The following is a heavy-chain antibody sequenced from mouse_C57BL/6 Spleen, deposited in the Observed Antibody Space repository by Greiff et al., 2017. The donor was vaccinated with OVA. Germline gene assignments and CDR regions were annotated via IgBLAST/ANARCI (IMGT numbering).Heavy chain of an antibody. CDR1: GYTFTSCW. CDR3: ARSNWDY. Sequence: QVQLQQPGAELVMPGASVKLSCKASGYTFTSCWMHWVKQRPGQGLEWIGEIDPSDSYTNYNQKFKGKSTLTVDKSSSTAYMQLSSLTSEDSAVYYCARSNWDYWGQGTTLTVSS. CDR2: IDPSDSYT. D-gene: IGHD4-1*01. J-gene: IGHJ2*01. V-gene: IGHV1-69*01.